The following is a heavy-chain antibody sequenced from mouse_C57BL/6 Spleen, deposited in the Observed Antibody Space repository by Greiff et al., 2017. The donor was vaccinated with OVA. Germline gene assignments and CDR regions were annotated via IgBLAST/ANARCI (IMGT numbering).Heavy chain of an antibody. J-gene: IGHJ2*01. CDR2: ISSGGSYT. CDR3: ARHGPPLLEYFDY. D-gene: IGHD2-1*01. V-gene: IGHV5-6*01. Sequence: EVQGVESGGDLVKPGGSLKLSCAASGFTFSSYGMSWVRQTPDKRLEWVATISSGGSYTYYPDSVKGRFTISRDNAKNTLYLQMSSLKSEDTAMYYCARHGPPLLEYFDYWGQGTTLTVSS. CDR1: GFTFSSYG.